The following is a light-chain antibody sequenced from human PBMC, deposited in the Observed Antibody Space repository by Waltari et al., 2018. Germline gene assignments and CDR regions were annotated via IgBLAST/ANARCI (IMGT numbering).Light chain of an antibody. CDR3: CSYAGNINVI. V-gene: IGLV2-23*02. CDR2: EVS. Sequence: QSALTQPASVSGSPGHSITISCTGSFSNIGSYYLVSWYQQHPDKAPKLVIFEVSKRPSGVSNRFSGSKFGNTASLTISGLQAEDEADYFCCSYAGNINVIFGGGTTVTVL. CDR1: FSNIGSYYL. J-gene: IGLJ2*01.